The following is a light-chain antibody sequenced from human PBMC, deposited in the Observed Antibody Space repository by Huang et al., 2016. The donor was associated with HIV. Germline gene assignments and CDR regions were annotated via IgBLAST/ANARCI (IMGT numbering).Light chain of an antibody. CDR3: QQYDKWPPT. V-gene: IGKV3D-15*01. J-gene: IGKJ3*01. Sequence: EIVMTQSPATLSLSPGDRATLSCSASQSIGINSAWSQQEPGQAPRLRIHAASARATGIPARFSGSGSGTEFTLTISSLQSEDFAVYCCQQYDKWPPTFGPGTEVDFK. CDR1: QSIGIN. CDR2: AAS.